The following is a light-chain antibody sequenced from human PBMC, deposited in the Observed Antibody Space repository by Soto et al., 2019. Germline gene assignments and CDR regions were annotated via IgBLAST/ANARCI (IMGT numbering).Light chain of an antibody. CDR1: QTISNW. Sequence: TQSPSTLSASVGDRVTITCRASQTISNWLAWYRQKPGQAPRLLIYGASSRATGIPDRFSGSGSGTDFTLTISRLEPEDFAVYYCQQYGSSLWTFGQGTKVDIK. V-gene: IGKV3-20*01. CDR3: QQYGSSLWT. CDR2: GAS. J-gene: IGKJ1*01.